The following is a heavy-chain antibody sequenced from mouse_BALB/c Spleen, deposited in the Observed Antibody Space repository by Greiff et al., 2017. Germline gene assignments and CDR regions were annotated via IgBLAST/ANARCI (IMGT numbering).Heavy chain of an antibody. Sequence: VQLQQSGAELVKPGASVKLSCTASGFNIKDTYMHWVKQRPEQGLEWIGRIDPANGNTKYDPKFQGKATITADTSSNTAYLQLSSLTSEDTAVYYCAKETGTRVYYYAMDYWGQGTSVTVSS. J-gene: IGHJ4*01. CDR1: GFNIKDTY. CDR2: IDPANGNT. D-gene: IGHD4-1*01. CDR3: AKETGTRVYYYAMDY. V-gene: IGHV14-3*02.